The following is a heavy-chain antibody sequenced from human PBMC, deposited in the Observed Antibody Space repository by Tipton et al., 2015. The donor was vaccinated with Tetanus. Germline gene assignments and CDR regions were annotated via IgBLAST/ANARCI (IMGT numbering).Heavy chain of an antibody. CDR2: IYYTAHN. J-gene: IGHJ4*02. V-gene: IGHV4-31*03. Sequence: TLSLTCNVSGASINAGGYLWTWVRQQPGKGLEWIGNIYYTAHNSYNPSLDSRVSISVDTSKNQCSLRLTSVAAADTAVYFCARGFPRGPFFLGYWGQGKQVIVSS. D-gene: IGHD3-10*01. CDR3: ARGFPRGPFFLGY. CDR1: GASINAGGYL.